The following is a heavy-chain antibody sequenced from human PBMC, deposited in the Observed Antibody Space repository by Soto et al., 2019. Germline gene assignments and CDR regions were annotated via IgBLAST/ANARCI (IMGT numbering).Heavy chain of an antibody. CDR1: GYSFTDYY. CDR3: ARGPYGDNAFDI. V-gene: IGHV1-2*02. D-gene: IGHD4-17*01. Sequence: QVQVVQSGAEVKKPGASVKVSCKASGYSFTDYYMHWIRQAPGQGLEWMGWIAPHRDGTEFAQKFQGRITLTGDTSTSTAYMELKGLTSADTAVYFCARGPYGDNAFDIWGQGTVGTVSS. CDR2: IAPHRDGT. J-gene: IGHJ3*02.